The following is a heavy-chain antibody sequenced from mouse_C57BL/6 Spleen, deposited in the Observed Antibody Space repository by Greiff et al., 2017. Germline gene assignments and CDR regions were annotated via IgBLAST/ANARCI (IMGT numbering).Heavy chain of an antibody. V-gene: IGHV3-6*01. J-gene: IGHJ4*01. D-gene: IGHD1-1*01. CDR3: ARDWYYDAMDY. CDR2: ISYDGSN. Sequence: EVQLVESGPGLVKPSQSLSLTCSVTGYSITSGYYWNWIRQFPGNKLEWMGYISYDGSNNYNPSLKNRISITRDTSKNQFFLKLNSVTTEDTATYYCARDWYYDAMDYWGQGTSVTVSS. CDR1: GYSITSGYY.